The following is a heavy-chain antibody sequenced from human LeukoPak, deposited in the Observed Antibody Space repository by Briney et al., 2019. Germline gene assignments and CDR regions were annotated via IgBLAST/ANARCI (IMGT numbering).Heavy chain of an antibody. J-gene: IGHJ3*02. CDR3: ARGAIYYDSSGYRDAFDI. CDR2: INHSGST. D-gene: IGHD3-22*01. CDR1: GGSSSGYY. V-gene: IGHV4-34*01. Sequence: SETLSLTCAVYGGSSSGYYWSWIRQPPGKGLEWIGEINHSGSTNYNPSLKSRVTISVDTSKNQFSLKLSSVTAADTAVYYCARGAIYYDSSGYRDAFDIWGQGTMGTVSS.